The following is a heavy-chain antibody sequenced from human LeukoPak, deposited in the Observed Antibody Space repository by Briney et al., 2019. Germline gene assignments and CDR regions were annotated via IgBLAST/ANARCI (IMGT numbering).Heavy chain of an antibody. CDR2: ISGSGGST. Sequence: GGSLRLSCAASGFTFSSYAMSWVRQAPGKGLEWVSAISGSGGSTYYADSVKGRFTISGDNSKNTLYLQMNSLRAEDTAVYYCAKDFGQDYGDYGWFDPWGQGTPVTVSS. CDR1: GFTFSSYA. V-gene: IGHV3-23*01. D-gene: IGHD4-17*01. CDR3: AKDFGQDYGDYGWFDP. J-gene: IGHJ5*02.